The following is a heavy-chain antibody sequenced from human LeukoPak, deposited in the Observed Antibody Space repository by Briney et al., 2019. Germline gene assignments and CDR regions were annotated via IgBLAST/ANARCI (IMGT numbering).Heavy chain of an antibody. J-gene: IGHJ4*02. D-gene: IGHD5-24*01. CDR2: INHSGST. CDR3: ARSPTNKSWLQLSGDY. V-gene: IGHV4-34*01. CDR1: GGSFSGYY. Sequence: PSETLSLTCAVYGGSFSGYYWSWIRQPPGKGLEWIGEINHSGSTNYNPSLKSRVTISVDTSKSQFSLKLSSVTAADTAVYYCARSPTNKSWLQLSGDYWGQGTLVTVSS.